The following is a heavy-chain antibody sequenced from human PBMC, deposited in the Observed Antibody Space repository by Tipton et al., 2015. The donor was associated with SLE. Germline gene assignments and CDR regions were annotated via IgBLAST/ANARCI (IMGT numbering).Heavy chain of an antibody. CDR2: IIPLFNTP. CDR3: ARDADTSSRYFAY. CDR1: GGTFSNSP. Sequence: QSGPEVKKPGSSVKVSCKASGGTFSNSPISWVRQAPGQGPERMGGIIPLFNTPNYAQKFQGRVTITADDSTTTVYMELTSLTSDDTAIYYWARDADTSSRYFAYWSQGTLITVSS. D-gene: IGHD2/OR15-2a*01. J-gene: IGHJ4*02. V-gene: IGHV1-69*01.